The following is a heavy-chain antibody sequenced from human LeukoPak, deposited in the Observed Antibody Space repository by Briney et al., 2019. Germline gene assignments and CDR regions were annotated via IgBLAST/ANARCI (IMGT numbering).Heavy chain of an antibody. V-gene: IGHV3-13*01. CDR3: AKDLQGPIIVAPFDY. D-gene: IGHD5-12*01. CDR1: GLTFSTND. Sequence: GGSLRLSCEVSGLTFSTNDMHWVRQATGKGLEWVSGIGTAGDTYYSDSVKGRFTISRDNSKNTLYLQMNSLRAEDTAVYYCAKDLQGPIIVAPFDYWGQGALVTVSS. J-gene: IGHJ4*02. CDR2: IGTAGDT.